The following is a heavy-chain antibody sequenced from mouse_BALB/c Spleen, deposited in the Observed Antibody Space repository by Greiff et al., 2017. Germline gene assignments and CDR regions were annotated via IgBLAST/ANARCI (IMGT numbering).Heavy chain of an antibody. CDR3: ARNSNYYDSPYAMDY. Sequence: QVQLKESGPGLVQPSQSLSITCTVSGFSLTSYGVHWVRQSPGKGLEWLGVIWSGGSTDYNAAFISRLSISKDNSKSQVFFKMNSLQANDTAIYYCARNSNYYDSPYAMDYWGQGTSVTVSS. CDR2: IWSGGST. CDR1: GFSLTSYG. V-gene: IGHV2-2*02. J-gene: IGHJ4*01. D-gene: IGHD1-1*01.